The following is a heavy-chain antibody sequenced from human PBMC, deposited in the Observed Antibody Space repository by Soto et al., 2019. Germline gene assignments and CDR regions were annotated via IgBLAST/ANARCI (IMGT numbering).Heavy chain of an antibody. CDR1: GYTFTSYG. Sequence: ASVKVSCKASGYTFTSYGISWVRQAPGQGLEWMGWISAYNGNTNYAQKLQGRVTMTTDTSTSTAYMELRSLRSDDTAVYYCAREGSVSSGYYSEPDAFDIWGQGTMVTVS. V-gene: IGHV1-18*01. J-gene: IGHJ3*02. CDR2: ISAYNGNT. CDR3: AREGSVSSGYYSEPDAFDI. D-gene: IGHD3-22*01.